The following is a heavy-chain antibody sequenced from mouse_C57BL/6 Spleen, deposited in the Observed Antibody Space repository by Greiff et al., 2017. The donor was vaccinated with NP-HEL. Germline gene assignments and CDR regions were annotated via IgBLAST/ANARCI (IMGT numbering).Heavy chain of an antibody. CDR1: GFTFSSYA. V-gene: IGHV5-9-1*02. CDR3: TRDDGYGSSYGYFDY. CDR2: ISSGGDYI. Sequence: EVNVVESGEGLVKPGGSLKLSCAASGFTFSSYAMSWVRQTPEKRLEWVAYISSGGDYIYYADTVKGRFTISRDNARNTLYLQMSSLKSEDTAMYYCTRDDGYGSSYGYFDYWGQGTTLTVSS. J-gene: IGHJ2*01. D-gene: IGHD1-1*01.